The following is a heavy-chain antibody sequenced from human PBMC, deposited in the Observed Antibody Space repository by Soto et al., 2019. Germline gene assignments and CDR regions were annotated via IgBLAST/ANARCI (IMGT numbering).Heavy chain of an antibody. V-gene: IGHV1-18*01. CDR1: GYTFSSYG. D-gene: IGHD2-2*01. Sequence: ASVKVSCKTSGYTFSSYGIVWVRQAPGQGLEWMGWISTYNENTNYAQNLQGRVTMTTDTLTSTVYMELTSLRYDDTAVYYCARGVGYCSSYSCYSTTLSYYKYGLDVWGQGTTVTVSS. CDR3: ARGVGYCSSYSCYSTTLSYYKYGLDV. CDR2: ISTYNENT. J-gene: IGHJ6*02.